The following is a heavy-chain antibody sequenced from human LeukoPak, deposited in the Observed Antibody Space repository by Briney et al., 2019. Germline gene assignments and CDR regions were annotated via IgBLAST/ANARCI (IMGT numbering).Heavy chain of an antibody. V-gene: IGHV3-48*01. Sequence: PGGSLRLSCAASGFTFSSYGMTWVRQAPGKGLEWVSYISSSSSTIYYADSVKGRFTISRDNAKNSLYLQLNSLRAEDTAVYYCARDVVGATDYFDYWGQGTLVTVSS. D-gene: IGHD1-26*01. J-gene: IGHJ4*02. CDR2: ISSSSSTI. CDR3: ARDVVGATDYFDY. CDR1: GFTFSSYG.